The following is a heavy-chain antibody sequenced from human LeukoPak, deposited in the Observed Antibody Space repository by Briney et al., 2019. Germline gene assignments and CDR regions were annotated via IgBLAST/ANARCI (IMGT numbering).Heavy chain of an antibody. CDR3: ASTAYYDSARSLHSSWFDP. CDR2: ISADNGNT. V-gene: IGHV1-18*01. CDR1: GYTFTSYG. J-gene: IGHJ5*02. D-gene: IGHD3-22*01. Sequence: ASVKVSFMSSGYTFTSYGSSWVRQAPGQGREGMGGISADNGNTNNPQRLQDRVTMTRDTSTSRAYMELRSMRSDDTAVYCCASTAYYDSARSLHSSWFDPWGQRTIVIVSS.